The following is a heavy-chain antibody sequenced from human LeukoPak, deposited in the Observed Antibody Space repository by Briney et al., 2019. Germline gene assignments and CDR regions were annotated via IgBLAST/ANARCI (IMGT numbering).Heavy chain of an antibody. CDR3: ARDRINYYGSGSYLRDDY. CDR1: GFTFSSYS. Sequence: PGGSLRLSCAASGFTFSSYSMNWVRQAPGKGLECVSSISSSSSYIYYADSVKGRFTISRDNAKNSLYLQMNSLRAEDTAVYHCARDRINYYGSGSYLRDDYWGQGTLVTVSS. D-gene: IGHD3-10*01. CDR2: ISSSSSYI. V-gene: IGHV3-21*01. J-gene: IGHJ4*02.